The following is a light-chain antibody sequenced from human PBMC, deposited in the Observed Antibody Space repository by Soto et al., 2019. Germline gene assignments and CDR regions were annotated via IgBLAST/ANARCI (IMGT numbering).Light chain of an antibody. V-gene: IGKV3-20*01. J-gene: IGKJ1*01. CDR3: QQYGGSPWT. Sequence: EIVLTQSPGSLSLSPGERATLSCRASQVVTSNYLAWYQQKPGQAPRLLIYTTSSRATGVPERFSGSGSRTDFALTISGLEPEDSAVYYCQQYGGSPWTFGQGTKVEMK. CDR2: TTS. CDR1: QVVTSNY.